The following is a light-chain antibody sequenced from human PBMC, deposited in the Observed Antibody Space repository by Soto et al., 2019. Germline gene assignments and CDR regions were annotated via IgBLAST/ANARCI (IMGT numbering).Light chain of an antibody. CDR2: EGG. V-gene: IGLV2-23*01. J-gene: IGLJ2*01. CDR1: SSDVGSYNL. CDR3: CSYAGSHVV. Sequence: QSALTQPASVSGSPGQSITISCTGTSSDVGSYNLVSWYQQHPGKAPKLMIYEGGKRPSGVSNRFSGSKSGNTASLTISGLQAEDEADYYCCSYAGSHVVFGGGTKLTVL.